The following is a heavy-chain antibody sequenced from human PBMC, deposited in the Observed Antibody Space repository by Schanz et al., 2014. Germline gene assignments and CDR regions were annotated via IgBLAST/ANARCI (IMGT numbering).Heavy chain of an antibody. CDR3: ASSGAGYSSSWDFDY. D-gene: IGHD6-13*01. CDR2: ISTSNGNT. J-gene: IGHJ4*02. Sequence: QVQVVQSGAEVKKPGASVKVSCKASGYTFTDYGVIWVRQAPGQGLEWIGWISTSNGNTNYIQKLQGRVTMTTDTSTSTAYMELRSLRSDDTAVYYCASSGAGYSSSWDFDYWGQGTLVTVSS. CDR1: GYTFTDYG. V-gene: IGHV1-18*01.